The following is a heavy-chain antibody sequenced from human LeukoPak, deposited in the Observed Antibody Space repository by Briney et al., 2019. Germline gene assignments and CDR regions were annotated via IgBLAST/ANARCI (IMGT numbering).Heavy chain of an antibody. CDR2: INHSGST. V-gene: IGHV4-34*01. J-gene: IGHJ4*02. CDR1: GGSFGGYY. CDR3: ARGVPKRVVVVPAAIGVFGY. Sequence: SETLSLTCAVYGGSFGGYYWSWIRQPPGKGLEWIGEINHSGSTNYNPSLKSRVTISVDTSKNQFSLKLSSVTAADTAVYYCARGVPKRVVVVPAAIGVFGYWGQGTLVTVSS. D-gene: IGHD2-2*01.